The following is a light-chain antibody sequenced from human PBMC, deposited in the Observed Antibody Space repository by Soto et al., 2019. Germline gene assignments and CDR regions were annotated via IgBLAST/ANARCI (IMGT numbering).Light chain of an antibody. Sequence: ETVMTQSPATLSVSPGERATLSCRASQSVFSSLAWYQHKPGQAPRLLIYGAATSATGIPARFSGSGSGTEFTLTISSLQSDDIAVYYCQQYHNWPAFGQGTKVEIK. J-gene: IGKJ1*01. CDR2: GAA. CDR1: QSVFSS. CDR3: QQYHNWPA. V-gene: IGKV3-15*01.